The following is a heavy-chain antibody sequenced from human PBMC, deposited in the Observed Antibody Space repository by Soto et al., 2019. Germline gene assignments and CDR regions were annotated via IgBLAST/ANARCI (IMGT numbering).Heavy chain of an antibody. CDR1: GFTFSSYS. J-gene: IGHJ3*02. CDR2: ISSSSSTI. Sequence: GGSLRLSCAASGFTFSSYSMNWVRQAPGKGLEWVSYISSSSSTIHYADSVKGRFTISRDNSKNTLYLQMNSLRAEDTAVYYCARDVLGVAGTGAFDIWGQGTMVTVSS. D-gene: IGHD6-19*01. CDR3: ARDVLGVAGTGAFDI. V-gene: IGHV3-48*01.